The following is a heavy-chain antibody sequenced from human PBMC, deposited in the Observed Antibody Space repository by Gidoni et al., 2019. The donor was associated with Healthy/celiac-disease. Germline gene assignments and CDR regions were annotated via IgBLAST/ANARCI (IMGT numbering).Heavy chain of an antibody. Sequence: EVQLVESGGGVVQPGGSLRLSCAASGFTVDDYAMHWVRQAPGKGLEWVSLISGDGGSTYYADSVKGRFTISRDNSKNSLYLQMNSLRTEDTALYYCAKRCRDGYNYYFDYWGQGTLVTVSS. CDR2: ISGDGGST. D-gene: IGHD5-12*01. J-gene: IGHJ4*02. V-gene: IGHV3-43*02. CDR1: GFTVDDYA. CDR3: AKRCRDGYNYYFDY.